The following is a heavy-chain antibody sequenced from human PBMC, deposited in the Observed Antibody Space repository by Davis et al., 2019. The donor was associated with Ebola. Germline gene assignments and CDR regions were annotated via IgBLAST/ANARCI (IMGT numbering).Heavy chain of an antibody. CDR1: GLTFSRYA. Sequence: GESLKISCVASGLTFSRYAMSWVRQAPGKGLEWVSGINFGGDSTHYADSVKGRFTVSRDNSKNTLYLQMESLRAEDTAAYHCAKQTTVTTLGPFDYWGQGTLVTVSS. CDR2: INFGGDST. J-gene: IGHJ4*02. D-gene: IGHD4-17*01. V-gene: IGHV3-23*01. CDR3: AKQTTVTTLGPFDY.